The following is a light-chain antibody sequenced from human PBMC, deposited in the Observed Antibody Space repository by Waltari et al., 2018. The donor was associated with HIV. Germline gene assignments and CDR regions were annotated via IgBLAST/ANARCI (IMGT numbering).Light chain of an antibody. CDR2: EDK. Sequence: NFMLTQPHSVSESPGKTVTISCTRITGSSANNFVHLSKQRPGRDPTIVIYEDKQRPSGVPDRFSGSIDSSSNSASLTISGLKTEDEADYYCQSYDSSNHVVFGGGTKLTVL. CDR3: QSYDSSNHVV. V-gene: IGLV6-57*03. CDR1: TGSSANNF. J-gene: IGLJ2*01.